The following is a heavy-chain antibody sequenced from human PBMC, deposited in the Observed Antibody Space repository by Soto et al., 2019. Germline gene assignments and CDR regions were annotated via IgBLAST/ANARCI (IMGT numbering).Heavy chain of an antibody. J-gene: IGHJ4*02. CDR2: KSYDGSIE. CDR1: GFTFSRYG. CDR3: AKESSSWPYYFDY. D-gene: IGHD6-13*01. Sequence: QVQLVESGGGVVQPGTSLRLSCAASGFTFSRYGMHWVRQAPGKGLEWVAIKSYDGSIEYYADSVKGRFTVSRDNSKNTLYLQMNSLRAEDTAIYYCAKESSSWPYYFDYWGQGTLVTVSS. V-gene: IGHV3-30*18.